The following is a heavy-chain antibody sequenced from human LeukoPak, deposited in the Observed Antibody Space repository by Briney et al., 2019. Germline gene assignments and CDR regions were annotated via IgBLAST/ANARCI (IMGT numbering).Heavy chain of an antibody. J-gene: IGHJ4*02. V-gene: IGHV3-23*01. CDR1: GFTFSDYA. CDR2: ISGSGGST. Sequence: PGGSLRLSCAASGFTFSDYAMSWVRQAPGKGLEWVSAISGSGGSTYYADSVKGRFTISRDNSKNTLYLQMNSLRAEDSAVYYCAKVRYGVVVITPNYFDYWGQGTLVTVSS. D-gene: IGHD3-22*01. CDR3: AKVRYGVVVITPNYFDY.